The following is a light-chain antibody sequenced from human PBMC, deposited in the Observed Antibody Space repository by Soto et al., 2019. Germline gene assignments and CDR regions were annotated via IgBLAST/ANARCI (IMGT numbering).Light chain of an antibody. V-gene: IGKV3-20*01. J-gene: IGKJ1*01. CDR2: GTS. CDR3: QHYNSYSEA. CDR1: QTGSSKY. Sequence: IVLTQSPGTVSLSPGERATLSCRSSQTGSSKYLAWYKQKPGQAPRLLIYGTSTRATGVPDRFSGSGSGTDFTLTISSLQPDDFATYYCQHYNSYSEAFGQGTKVDIK.